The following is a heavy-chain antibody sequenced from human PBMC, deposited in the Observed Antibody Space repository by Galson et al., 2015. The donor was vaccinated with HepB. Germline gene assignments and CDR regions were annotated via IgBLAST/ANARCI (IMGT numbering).Heavy chain of an antibody. V-gene: IGHV4-30-4*01. CDR2: IYYSGST. CDR3: ASRLTTEYYSDY. Sequence: TLSLTCTVSGGSISSGDYYWSWIRQPPGKGLESIGYIYYSGSTYYNPSLKSRVTISVDTSKNQFSLKLSSVTAADTAVYYCASRLTTEYYSDYWGQGTLVTVSS. CDR1: GGSISSGDYY. D-gene: IGHD4-11*01. J-gene: IGHJ4*02.